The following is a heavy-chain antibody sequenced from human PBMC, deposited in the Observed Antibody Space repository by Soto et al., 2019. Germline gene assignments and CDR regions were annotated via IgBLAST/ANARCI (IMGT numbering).Heavy chain of an antibody. V-gene: IGHV3-21*02. Sequence: EVQLVESGGGLVKPGGSLRLSCAASGFTFSDFTMNWVRQAPGKGLEWVSSISTSSSYIYYADSVKGRFTISRDNAKNSVYLQMNSLRAEDTAVYDCARENYWGQVTLVTVSS. J-gene: IGHJ4*02. CDR2: ISTSSSYI. CDR1: GFTFSDFT. CDR3: ARENY.